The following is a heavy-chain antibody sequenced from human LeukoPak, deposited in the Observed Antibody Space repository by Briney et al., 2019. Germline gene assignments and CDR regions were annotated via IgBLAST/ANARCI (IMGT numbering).Heavy chain of an antibody. CDR1: GFTFSSYG. D-gene: IGHD3-3*01. J-gene: IGHJ4*02. CDR2: IRYDGSNK. CDR3: AKDRVENFAFWSGYYFDY. V-gene: IGHV3-30*02. Sequence: GGSLGLSCAASGFTFSSYGMHWVRQAPGKGLEWVAFIRYDGSNKYYADSVKGRFTISRDNSKNTLYLQMSSLRAEDTAVYYCAKDRVENFAFWSGYYFDYWGQGTLVTVSS.